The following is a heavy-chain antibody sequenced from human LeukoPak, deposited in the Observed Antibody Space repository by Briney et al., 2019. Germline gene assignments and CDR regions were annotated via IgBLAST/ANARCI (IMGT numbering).Heavy chain of an antibody. CDR2: ISYDGSNK. CDR3: AKDLGVWILYYLDY. CDR1: GFTFSSYG. V-gene: IGHV3-30*18. Sequence: PGGSLRLSCAASGFTFSSYGMHWVRQAPGKGLEWVAVISYDGSNKYYADSVKGRFTISRDNSKNTLYLQMNSLRAEDTAVYYCAKDLGVWILYYLDYWGQGTLVTVSS. J-gene: IGHJ4*02. D-gene: IGHD5-18*01.